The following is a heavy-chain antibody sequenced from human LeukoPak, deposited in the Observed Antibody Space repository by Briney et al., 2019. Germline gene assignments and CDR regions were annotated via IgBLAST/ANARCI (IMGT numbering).Heavy chain of an antibody. V-gene: IGHV7-4-1*02. CDR1: GYTFTSYA. CDR3: ARDIYAFGYSYAQRDAFDI. D-gene: IGHD5-18*01. J-gene: IGHJ3*02. CDR2: INTNTGNP. Sequence: ASVKVSCKASGYTFTSYAMNWVRQAPGQGLEWMGWINTNTGNPTYAQGFTGRFVFSLDTSVSTAYLQISSLKAEDTAVYYCARDIYAFGYSYAQRDAFDIWGQGTMVTVSS.